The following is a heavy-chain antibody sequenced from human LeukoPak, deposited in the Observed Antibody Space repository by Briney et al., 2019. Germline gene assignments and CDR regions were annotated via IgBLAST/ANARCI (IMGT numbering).Heavy chain of an antibody. J-gene: IGHJ4*02. V-gene: IGHV3-74*01. CDR1: GFTFSSHW. D-gene: IGHD3-10*01. Sequence: GGSLRLSCAASGFTFSSHWMHWVRQAPGKGLVWVSRINSDGSSTSYADSVKGRFTISRDNAKNTLYLQMNSLRAEDTAVYYCARVVGSGDNRGGEGLDYWGQGTLVTVSS. CDR3: ARVVGSGDNRGGEGLDY. CDR2: INSDGSST.